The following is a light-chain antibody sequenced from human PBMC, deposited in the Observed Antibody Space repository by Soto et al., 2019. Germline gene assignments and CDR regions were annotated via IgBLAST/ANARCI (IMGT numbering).Light chain of an antibody. Sequence: QSVLTQAPSASGTPGQRVTISCSGSSSNIGSNTVSWYQQVPGTAPKLLIYSNVQRPSGVPDRFSGSKSGTSASLAIGGLQSEDEADYYCAAWDGSLNGWVFGGGTMVTVL. CDR1: SSNIGSNT. CDR3: AAWDGSLNGWV. J-gene: IGLJ3*02. CDR2: SNV. V-gene: IGLV1-44*01.